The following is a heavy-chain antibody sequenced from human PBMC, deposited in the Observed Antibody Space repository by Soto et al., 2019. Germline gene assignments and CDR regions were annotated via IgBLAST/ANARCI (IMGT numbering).Heavy chain of an antibody. J-gene: IGHJ3*02. V-gene: IGHV5-51*01. D-gene: IGHD6-13*01. Sequence: GESLKISCKGSGYDFSSNWIGWVRQMPGKGLEWMGIIYPGDSDTRYSPSFQGQVTISADKSISTAYLQWSSLEASDTAMYYCATPSPHSSHSLDMWGQGTMVTVSS. CDR3: ATPSPHSSHSLDM. CDR1: GYDFSSNW. CDR2: IYPGDSDT.